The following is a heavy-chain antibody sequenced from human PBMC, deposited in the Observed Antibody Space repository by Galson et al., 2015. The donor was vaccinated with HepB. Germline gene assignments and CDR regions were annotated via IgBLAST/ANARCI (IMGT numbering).Heavy chain of an antibody. J-gene: IGHJ4*02. D-gene: IGHD6-13*01. Sequence: SVKVSCTASGYSFTDYHIHWVRQAPGQGLEWMGCISPNNGYTNYVQNFQGRVTMTRDTSISTVYMELSSVRSDDTAIYFCARDVSDWDGQTSTWMSLDYWGRGTLVTVSS. CDR1: GYSFTDYH. CDR2: ISPNNGYT. V-gene: IGHV1-2*02. CDR3: ARDVSDWDGQTSTWMSLDY.